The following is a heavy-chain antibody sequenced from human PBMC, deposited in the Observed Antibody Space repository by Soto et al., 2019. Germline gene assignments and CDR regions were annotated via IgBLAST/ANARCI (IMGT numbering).Heavy chain of an antibody. D-gene: IGHD5-12*01. CDR2: ISSGRDYI. J-gene: IGHJ5*02. CDR1: GFTFNTYA. Sequence: EVQLVESGGGLVKPGGSLRLSCAASGFTFNTYAMNWVRQAPGKGLEWVSSISSGRDYIYYADSVKGRLTISRDNTKSSLFLQMNSPRVEDTAVYYCASGYNWYEACGQGTLVTVSA. V-gene: IGHV3-21*01. CDR3: ASGYNWYEA.